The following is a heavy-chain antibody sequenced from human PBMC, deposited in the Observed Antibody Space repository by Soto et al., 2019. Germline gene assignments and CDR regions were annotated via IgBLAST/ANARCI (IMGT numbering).Heavy chain of an antibody. D-gene: IGHD3-22*01. CDR1: GYTFTSYG. CDR2: ISAYNGNT. CDR3: ARDPAKVYSNGFYYYYDMDV. Sequence: QVQLVQSGAEVKKPGASVKVSCKASGYTFTSYGISWVRQAPGQGLEWMGWISAYNGNTNYAQKLQGRVTMTTDTSTSTAYMELRSLRSDDTAVYFCARDPAKVYSNGFYYYYDMDVWGQGTTVTVSS. J-gene: IGHJ6*02. V-gene: IGHV1-18*01.